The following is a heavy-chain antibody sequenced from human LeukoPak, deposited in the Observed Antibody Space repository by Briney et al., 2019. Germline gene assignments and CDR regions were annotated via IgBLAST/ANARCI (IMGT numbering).Heavy chain of an antibody. CDR3: ARRIVGAIDGFDY. V-gene: IGHV4-39*01. CDR1: GGPISSRSSY. J-gene: IGHJ4*02. D-gene: IGHD1-26*01. Sequence: PSETLSLTCTVSGGPISSRSSYWTWIRQPPGKGLEWIATILYTGTTYYNPSLNSRVTISVDTSKNQFSLKLSSVTAADTAVYYCARRIVGAIDGFDYWGQGTLVTVSS. CDR2: ILYTGTT.